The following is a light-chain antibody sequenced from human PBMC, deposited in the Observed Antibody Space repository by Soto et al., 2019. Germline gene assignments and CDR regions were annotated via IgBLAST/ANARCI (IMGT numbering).Light chain of an antibody. V-gene: IGLV2-14*01. J-gene: IGLJ1*01. Sequence: QSALTQPASVSGSPGQSITISCTGTSSDVGGYKYVSWYQQPPDKAPQLMIYDVSNRPSGVSSRFSGSKSGNTASLTISGLQAEDEADYYCSSYTTTSSYVFGTGTKLTVL. CDR1: SSDVGGYKY. CDR3: SSYTTTSSYV. CDR2: DVS.